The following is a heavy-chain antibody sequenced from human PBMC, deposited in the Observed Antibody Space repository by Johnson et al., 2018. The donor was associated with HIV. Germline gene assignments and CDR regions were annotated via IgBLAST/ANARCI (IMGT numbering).Heavy chain of an antibody. CDR1: GFTFDDYG. D-gene: IGHD6-13*01. CDR2: INWNGGST. V-gene: IGHV3-20*04. CDR3: ARIAARGAFDI. J-gene: IGHJ3*02. Sequence: VQLVESGGGLVQPGRSLRLSCADSGFTFDDYGMTWVRQAPGKGLEWVSGINWNGGSTGYADSVKGRFTISRDNAKNSLYLQMNSLRAGDTAVYYCARIAARGAFDIWGQGTMVTVSS.